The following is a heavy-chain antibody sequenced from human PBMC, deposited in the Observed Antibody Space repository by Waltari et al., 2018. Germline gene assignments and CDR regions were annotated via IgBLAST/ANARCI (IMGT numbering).Heavy chain of an antibody. D-gene: IGHD6-13*01. CDR3: ARRCEAGLFDY. Sequence: QVQLVQSGAEVKKPGSAVKVSCKASGGNFSSYAISWVRQAPGQGLVWMGGIIPIFGTANYAQKFQGRVTITADESTSTAYMELSSLRSEDTAVYYCARRCEAGLFDYWGQGTLVTVSS. J-gene: IGHJ4*02. V-gene: IGHV1-69*01. CDR1: GGNFSSYA. CDR2: IIPIFGTA.